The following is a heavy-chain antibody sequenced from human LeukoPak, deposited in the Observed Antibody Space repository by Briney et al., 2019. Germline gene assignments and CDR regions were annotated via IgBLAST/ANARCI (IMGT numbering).Heavy chain of an antibody. Sequence: GGSLRLSCAASGFPFSIYTMNWVRQAPGKGLEWVSSISGSSNDIYYADSVKGRFTISRDNAKNSLYLQMNSLRAEDTAVYYCARDDWSTWIPWGQGTLVTVSS. CDR1: GFPFSIYT. CDR3: ARDDWSTWIP. V-gene: IGHV3-21*01. D-gene: IGHD2-21*01. CDR2: ISGSSNDI. J-gene: IGHJ5*02.